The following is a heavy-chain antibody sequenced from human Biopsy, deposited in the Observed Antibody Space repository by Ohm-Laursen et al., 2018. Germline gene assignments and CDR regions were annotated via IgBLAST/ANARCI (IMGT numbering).Heavy chain of an antibody. V-gene: IGHV1-18*01. Sequence: ASVKVSCKASGYSFSNYGISWVRQAPGQGLEWMGWISDYSGKTNYAQKFQGRVTMTTVTSTTTAYMELSSLRSEDTAIYYCAPQTPRDPAILTGGYHYDIAVWGQGTTVTVSS. D-gene: IGHD3-9*01. CDR3: APQTPRDPAILTGGYHYDIAV. CDR2: ISDYSGKT. CDR1: GYSFSNYG. J-gene: IGHJ6*02.